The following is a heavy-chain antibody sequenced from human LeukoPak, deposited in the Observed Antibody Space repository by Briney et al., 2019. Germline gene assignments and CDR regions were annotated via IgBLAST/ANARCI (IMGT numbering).Heavy chain of an antibody. V-gene: IGHV4-61*02. Sequence: SETLSLTCTVSGGSISSGTYYWSWIRQPAGKGLEWIGRIYTSGSTNYNPSLKSRVTMSLDTSKNQFSLKLSSVTAADTAVYYCARGLGSGYSRNFDYWGQGTLVTVSS. CDR2: IYTSGST. J-gene: IGHJ4*02. D-gene: IGHD3-22*01. CDR1: GGSISSGTYY. CDR3: ARGLGSGYSRNFDY.